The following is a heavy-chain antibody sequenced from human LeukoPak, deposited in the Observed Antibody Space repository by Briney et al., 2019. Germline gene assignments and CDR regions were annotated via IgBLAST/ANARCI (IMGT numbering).Heavy chain of an antibody. V-gene: IGHV3-30*04. Sequence: GGSLRLSCAASGFTFSNYAMHWARQAPGKGLEWVAVISYDGSNKFYADSVKGRFTISRDNSKNTLYLQVNSLRPEDTAVYYCAGPRVGPLPSAEDYWGQATLVTVSS. D-gene: IGHD2-2*01. J-gene: IGHJ4*02. CDR3: AGPRVGPLPSAEDY. CDR1: GFTFSNYA. CDR2: ISYDGSNK.